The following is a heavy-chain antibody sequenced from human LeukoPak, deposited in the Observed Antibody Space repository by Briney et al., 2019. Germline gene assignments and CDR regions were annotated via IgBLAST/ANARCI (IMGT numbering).Heavy chain of an antibody. D-gene: IGHD6-13*01. Sequence: GGSLRLSYAASGFTFSSYAMSWVRQAPGKGLEWVSAISGSGGSTYYADSVKGRFTISRDNSKNTLYLQMNSLRAEDTAVYYCAKLSSSWYWAFDYWGQGTLVTVSS. J-gene: IGHJ4*02. CDR3: AKLSSSWYWAFDY. CDR2: ISGSGGST. CDR1: GFTFSSYA. V-gene: IGHV3-23*01.